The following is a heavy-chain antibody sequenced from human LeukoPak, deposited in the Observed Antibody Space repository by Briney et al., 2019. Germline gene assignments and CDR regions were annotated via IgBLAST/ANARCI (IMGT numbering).Heavy chain of an antibody. J-gene: IGHJ6*03. D-gene: IGHD2-2*01. V-gene: IGHV1-2*02. CDR1: GYTFTSYD. Sequence: GASVKVSCKASGYTFTSYDINWVRQAPGQGLEWMGWINPNSGGTNYAQKFQGRVTMTRDTSISTAYMELSRLRSGDTAVYYCARGDIVVVPATYYYYMDVWGKGTTVTVSS. CDR2: INPNSGGT. CDR3: ARGDIVVVPATYYYYMDV.